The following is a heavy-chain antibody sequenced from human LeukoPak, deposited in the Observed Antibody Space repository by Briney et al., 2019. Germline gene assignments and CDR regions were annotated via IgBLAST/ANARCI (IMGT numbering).Heavy chain of an antibody. CDR1: GASISSGRNY. V-gene: IGHV4-39*01. D-gene: IGHD5-18*01. CDR3: ARHLSGSAMMYYFDY. Sequence: PSETLSLTCNVSGASISSGRNYWGWIRQSPGKGLEWIASIYYSGNSYYNPSLKSRVSISVDTSKNHISLKLFSLTAADTALYYCARHLSGSAMMYYFDYWGQGNLVTVSS. CDR2: IYYSGNS. J-gene: IGHJ4*02.